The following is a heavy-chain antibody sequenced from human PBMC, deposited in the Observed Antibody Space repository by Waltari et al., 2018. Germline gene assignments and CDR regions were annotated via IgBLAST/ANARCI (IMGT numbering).Heavy chain of an antibody. V-gene: IGHV3-23*01. J-gene: IGHJ4*02. CDR1: GFTFSSYA. CDR3: ASRSIAAEHYY. Sequence: EVQLLESGGGLVQPGGSLRLSCVASGFTFSSYAMSWVRQAPGKGLEWVSAISGSGGSTYYADSVKGRFTISRDNSKNTLYLQMNSLRAEDTAVYYCASRSIAAEHYYWGQGTLVTVSS. D-gene: IGHD6-6*01. CDR2: ISGSGGST.